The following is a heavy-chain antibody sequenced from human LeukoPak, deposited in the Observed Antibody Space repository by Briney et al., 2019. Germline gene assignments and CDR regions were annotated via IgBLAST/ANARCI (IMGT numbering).Heavy chain of an antibody. Sequence: SETLSLTCTVSGGSISSYYWSWIRQPAGKGLEWIGRIYTSGSTNYNPSLKSRVTMSVDTSKNQFSLKLSSVTAADTAVYYCARAITMVRGVRPWFDPWGQGTLVTVSS. CDR2: IYTSGST. V-gene: IGHV4-4*07. CDR3: ARAITMVRGVRPWFDP. D-gene: IGHD3-10*01. J-gene: IGHJ5*02. CDR1: GGSISSYY.